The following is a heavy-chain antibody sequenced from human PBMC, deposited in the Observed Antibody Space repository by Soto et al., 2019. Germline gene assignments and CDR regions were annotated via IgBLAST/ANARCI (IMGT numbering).Heavy chain of an antibody. V-gene: IGHV4-31*03. D-gene: IGHD3-10*01. CDR1: GGSINSGGSN. J-gene: IGHJ4*02. CDR2: ITYRGTT. CDR3: ARDSGESLRFFDY. Sequence: SETLSLTCTVSGGSINSGGSNLNWIRQRPGEGLEWIGYITYRGTTYSIPSLKSRVTMSVDTSKNQFSLKLSSVSAADTAVYYCARDSGESLRFFDYWGQGAPVTVSS.